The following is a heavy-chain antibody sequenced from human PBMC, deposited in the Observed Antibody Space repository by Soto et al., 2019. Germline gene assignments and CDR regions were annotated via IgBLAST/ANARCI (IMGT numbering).Heavy chain of an antibody. J-gene: IGHJ3*02. CDR2: ISSTSTYI. V-gene: IGHV3-21*01. Sequence: PGGSVHLSYAGSGFSFSRYTLKWVRQAPGKGLEWVSSISSTSTYISYADSVKGRFTISRDNAKNSLYLQMNSLRAEDTAMYYSWRKTDDAVEIWRQGKKVTVSS. CDR1: GFSFSRYT. CDR3: WRKTDDAVEI.